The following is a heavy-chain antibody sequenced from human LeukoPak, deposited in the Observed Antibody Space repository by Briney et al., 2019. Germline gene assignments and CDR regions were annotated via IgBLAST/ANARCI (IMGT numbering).Heavy chain of an antibody. Sequence: PSETLSLTCAVYGGSFSGYYWSWIRQPPGKGLEWIGEINHSGSTNYNPSLKSRVTLSVDTSKNQFSLKLSSVTAADTAVYYCARGIAAAGTVWFDPWGQGTLVTVSS. D-gene: IGHD6-13*01. CDR3: ARGIAAAGTVWFDP. CDR1: GGSFSGYY. J-gene: IGHJ5*02. CDR2: INHSGST. V-gene: IGHV4-34*01.